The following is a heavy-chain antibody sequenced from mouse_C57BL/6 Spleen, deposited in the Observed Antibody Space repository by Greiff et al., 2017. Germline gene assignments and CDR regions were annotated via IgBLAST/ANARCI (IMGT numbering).Heavy chain of an antibody. CDR1: GYAFSSSW. Sequence: QVQLQQSGPELVKPGASVKISCKASGYAFSSSWMNWVKQRPGKGLEWIGRIYPGDGDTNYNGKFKGKATLTADKSSSTAYMQLSSLTSEDSAVYFCARSVYYDYDVDWYFDVWGTGTTVTVSS. V-gene: IGHV1-82*01. CDR2: IYPGDGDT. D-gene: IGHD2-4*01. CDR3: ARSVYYDYDVDWYFDV. J-gene: IGHJ1*03.